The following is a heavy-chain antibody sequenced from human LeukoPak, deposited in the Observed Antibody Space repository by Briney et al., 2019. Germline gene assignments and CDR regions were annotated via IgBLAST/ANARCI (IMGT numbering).Heavy chain of an antibody. V-gene: IGHV3-21*01. Sequence: GGSLRLSCAASGFTFSSYWMSWVRQAPGKGLEWVSSISSSSSYIYYADSVKGRFTISRDNAKNSLYLQMNSLRAEDTAVYYCARDQTTYYDFWSAQGGEWGQGTLVTVSS. CDR1: GFTFSSYW. CDR2: ISSSSSYI. D-gene: IGHD3-3*01. CDR3: ARDQTTYYDFWSAQGGE. J-gene: IGHJ4*02.